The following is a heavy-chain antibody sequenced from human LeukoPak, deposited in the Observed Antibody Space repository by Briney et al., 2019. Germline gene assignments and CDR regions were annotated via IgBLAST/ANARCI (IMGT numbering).Heavy chain of an antibody. D-gene: IGHD1-1*01. V-gene: IGHV4-34*01. CDR1: GGSFRGYY. J-gene: IGHJ4*02. CDR2: INHSGST. CDR3: ARGRGNWNAGGNYFDY. Sequence: SETLSLTCAVYGGSFRGYYWSWIRRPPGKGLEWIGEINHSGSTNYNPSLKSRVTISVDTSKNQFSLKLSSVTAADTAVYYCARGRGNWNAGGNYFDYWGQGTLVTVSS.